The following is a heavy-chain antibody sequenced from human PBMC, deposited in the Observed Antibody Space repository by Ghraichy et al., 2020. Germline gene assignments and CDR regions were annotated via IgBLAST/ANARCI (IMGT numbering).Heavy chain of an antibody. Sequence: GGSLRLSCAASGFTFSSYSMNWVRQAPGKGLEWVSSISSSSSYIYYADSVKGRFTISRDNTKNSLYLQMNSLRAEDTAVYYCARVGTAILVDYWGQGTLVTVSS. CDR2: ISSSSSYI. CDR3: ARVGTAILVDY. CDR1: GFTFSSYS. J-gene: IGHJ4*02. V-gene: IGHV3-21*01. D-gene: IGHD5-18*01.